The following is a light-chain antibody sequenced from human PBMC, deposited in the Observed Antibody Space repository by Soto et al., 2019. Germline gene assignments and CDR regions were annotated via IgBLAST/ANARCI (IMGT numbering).Light chain of an antibody. CDR3: CSYAVSSVSTPL. J-gene: IGLJ2*01. Sequence: QSALTQPASVSGSPGQSITISCTGTSSDVGRYNLVSWYQQYPGKAPKLMIYEDNKRPSGVSNRFSGSKSGNTASLTISGLQAEDEADYYCCSYAVSSVSTPLFGGGTKLTVL. V-gene: IGLV2-23*01. CDR1: SSDVGRYNL. CDR2: EDN.